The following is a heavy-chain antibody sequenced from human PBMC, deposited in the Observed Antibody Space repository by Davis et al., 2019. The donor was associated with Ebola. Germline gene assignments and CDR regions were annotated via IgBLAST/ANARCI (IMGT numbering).Heavy chain of an antibody. CDR2: INAGNGNT. CDR1: GYTFTSYA. Sequence: ASVKVSCKASGYTFTSYAMHWVRQAPGQRLEWMGWINAGNGNTKYSQKFQGRVTMTRDTSTSTVYMELSSLRSEDTAVYYCARDASNRAPGVDPDNWFDPWGQGTLVTVSS. V-gene: IGHV1-3*01. CDR3: ARDASNRAPGVDPDNWFDP. J-gene: IGHJ5*02. D-gene: IGHD1-26*01.